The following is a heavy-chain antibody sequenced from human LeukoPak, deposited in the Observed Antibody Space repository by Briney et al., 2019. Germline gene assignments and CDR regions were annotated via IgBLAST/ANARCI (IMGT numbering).Heavy chain of an antibody. J-gene: IGHJ4*02. CDR2: VSSSSSYI. Sequence: GGSLRLSCAAYGFTLSSHSMNWVRQAPGKGLEWVSSVSSSSSYIHSADSVKGRFAISRDNAKISLYLQMNSLRAEDTAVYYCARDLYDSGAYSSPIDYWGQGTLVTVSS. CDR1: GFTLSSHS. D-gene: IGHD3-22*01. CDR3: ARDLYDSGAYSSPIDY. V-gene: IGHV3-21*01.